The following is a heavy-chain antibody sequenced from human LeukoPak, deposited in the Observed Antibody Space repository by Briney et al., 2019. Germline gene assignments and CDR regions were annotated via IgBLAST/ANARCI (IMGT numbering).Heavy chain of an antibody. Sequence: PSETLSLTCTVSGGSISSYYWSWIRQPPGKGLEWIGYMYYSGSTNYNPSLKGRVTISVNTSKKQFSLKLSSVTAADTAVYYCARGPSDSYGMGVWGQGTTVTVSS. J-gene: IGHJ6*02. V-gene: IGHV4-59*01. CDR2: MYYSGST. CDR3: ARGPSDSYGMGV. CDR1: GGSISSYY.